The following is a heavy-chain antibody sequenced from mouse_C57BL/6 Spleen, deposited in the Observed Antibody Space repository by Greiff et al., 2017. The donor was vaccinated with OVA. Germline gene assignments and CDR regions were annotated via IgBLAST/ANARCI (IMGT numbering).Heavy chain of an antibody. J-gene: IGHJ4*01. CDR3: ARRFITTPEEGYYAMDY. D-gene: IGHD1-1*01. CDR1: GFTFSDYG. CDR2: ISSGSSTI. V-gene: IGHV5-17*01. Sequence: EVQRVESGGGLVKPGGSLKLSCAASGFTFSDYGMHWVRQAPEKGLEWVAYISSGSSTIYYADTVKGRFTISRDNAKNTLFLQMTSLRSEDTAMYYCARRFITTPEEGYYAMDYWGQGTSVTVSS.